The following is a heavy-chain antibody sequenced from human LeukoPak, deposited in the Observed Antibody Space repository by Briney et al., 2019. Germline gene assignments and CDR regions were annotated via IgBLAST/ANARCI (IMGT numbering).Heavy chain of an antibody. Sequence: SETLSLTCAVYGGSFSGYYWSWIRQPPGKGLEWIGEINHSGSTNYNPSLKSRVTISVDTSKNQFSLKLSSVLLWFGELSGRNWFDPWGQGTPVTVSS. CDR1: GGSFSGYY. CDR2: INHSGST. CDR3: NWFDP. J-gene: IGHJ5*02. V-gene: IGHV4-34*01. D-gene: IGHD3-10*01.